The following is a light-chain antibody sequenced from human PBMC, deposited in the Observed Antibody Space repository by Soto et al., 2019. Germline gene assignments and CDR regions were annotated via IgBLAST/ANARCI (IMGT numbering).Light chain of an antibody. CDR1: ESVSSRY. Sequence: EIVLTQSPGTLSLSPGESASLSCRASESVSSRYFAWYQQKPGLAPRLLIFAASTRNTGIPDRFSGSGSGTQFTLTIRRLEPDDFAVYYCXQYGSSWTFGQGTKVDIK. J-gene: IGKJ1*01. V-gene: IGKV3-20*01. CDR2: AAS. CDR3: XQYGSSWT.